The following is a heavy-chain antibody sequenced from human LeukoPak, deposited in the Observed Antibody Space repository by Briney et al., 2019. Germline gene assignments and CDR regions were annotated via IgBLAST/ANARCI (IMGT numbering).Heavy chain of an antibody. V-gene: IGHV3-74*01. CDR2: INTDGTTT. CDR1: GFTLSNYW. D-gene: IGHD3-10*01. J-gene: IGHJ4*02. Sequence: GGSLRLSCAASGFTLSNYWMHWVRQAPGKGLVWVSHINTDGTTTNYADSVKGRFTISRDTAKNTPYLQMNSLRAEDTAVYYCARFGWVPPAHFDYWGQGALVTVSS. CDR3: ARFGWVPPAHFDY.